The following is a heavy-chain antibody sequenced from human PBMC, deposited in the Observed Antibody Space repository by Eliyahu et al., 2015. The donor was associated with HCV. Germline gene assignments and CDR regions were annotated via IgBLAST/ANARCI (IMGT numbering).Heavy chain of an antibody. CDR1: GFTFSGYP. Sequence: EVHLVESGGGLVKPGGSLRLSXAASGFTFSGYPMNWVRXAPGKGLEWVSSITSGSYIYYADSVKGRFTISRDNAKNSLYLQMNSLRAEDTAVYYCARDLYGDYAADYWGQGTLVTVSS. CDR3: ARDLYGDYAADY. CDR2: ITSGSYI. D-gene: IGHD4-17*01. J-gene: IGHJ4*02. V-gene: IGHV3-21*01.